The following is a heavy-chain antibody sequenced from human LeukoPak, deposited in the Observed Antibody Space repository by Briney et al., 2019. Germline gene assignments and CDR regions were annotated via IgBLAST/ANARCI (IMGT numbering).Heavy chain of an antibody. D-gene: IGHD3-10*01. CDR1: GGSISSGGYY. CDR2: IYYSGST. V-gene: IGHV4-31*03. CDR3: ARGPPLRAFDI. Sequence: SETLSLTCTVSGGSISSGGYYWSWIRQHPGKGLEWIGYIYYSGSTYYNPSLKSRVTISVDTPKNQFSLKLSSVTAADTAVYYCARGPPLRAFDIWSQGTMVTVSS. J-gene: IGHJ3*02.